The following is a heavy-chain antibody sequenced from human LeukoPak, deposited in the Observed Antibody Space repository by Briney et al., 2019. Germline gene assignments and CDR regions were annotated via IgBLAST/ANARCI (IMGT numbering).Heavy chain of an antibody. CDR1: GGSISSYY. Sequence: PSETLSLTCTVSGGSISSYYWSWIRQPPGKGLEWIGEINHSGSTNYNPSLKSRVTISVDTSKNQFSLKLSSVTAADTAVYYCARGRGYSYGYRASNFDYWGQGTLVTVSS. CDR2: INHSGST. J-gene: IGHJ4*02. D-gene: IGHD5-18*01. V-gene: IGHV4-34*01. CDR3: ARGRGYSYGYRASNFDY.